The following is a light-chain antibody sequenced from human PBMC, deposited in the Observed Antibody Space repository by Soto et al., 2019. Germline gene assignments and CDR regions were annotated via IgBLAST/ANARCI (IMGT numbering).Light chain of an antibody. CDR2: EGS. Sequence: QSALTQPASVSGSPGQSITISCTGTSSDVGSYNLVSWYQQHPGKAPKLMIYEGSKRPSGVSNRFSGSKSGNTASLTISGLQAEDGADYYCCSYAGSRVFGGGTTVTVL. J-gene: IGLJ3*02. V-gene: IGLV2-23*01. CDR1: SSDVGSYNL. CDR3: CSYAGSRV.